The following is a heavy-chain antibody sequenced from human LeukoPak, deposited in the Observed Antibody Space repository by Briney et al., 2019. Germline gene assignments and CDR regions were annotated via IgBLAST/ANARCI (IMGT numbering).Heavy chain of an antibody. CDR2: ITPSNGGT. CDR3: ATSYSQVTTEAYYYMDV. J-gene: IGHJ6*03. V-gene: IGHV1-2*02. Sequence: VASVTVSFKASGYTFAVYYVHWVRNAPGQGLEWMGWITPSNGGTNYAQGFQGRVTMTWDTSITTAYMELSGLTSDDTAVYFCATSYSQVTTEAYYYMDVWGKGSTVIVSS. D-gene: IGHD1-1*01. CDR1: GYTFAVYY.